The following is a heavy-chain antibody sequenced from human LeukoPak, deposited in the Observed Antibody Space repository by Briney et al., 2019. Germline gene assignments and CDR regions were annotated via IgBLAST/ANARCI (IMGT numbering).Heavy chain of an antibody. CDR1: RFTFSSYA. CDR3: AREGDNVVTNSYGMDV. V-gene: IGHV3-30-3*01. CDR2: ISYDGSNK. Sequence: GGSLRLSCEASRFTFSSYAMHWVRQAPGKGLEWVAVISYDGSNKYYADSVKGRFTISRDNSKNTLYLQMNSLRAEDTAVYYCAREGDNVVTNSYGMDVWGQGTTVTVSS. D-gene: IGHD2-21*01. J-gene: IGHJ6*02.